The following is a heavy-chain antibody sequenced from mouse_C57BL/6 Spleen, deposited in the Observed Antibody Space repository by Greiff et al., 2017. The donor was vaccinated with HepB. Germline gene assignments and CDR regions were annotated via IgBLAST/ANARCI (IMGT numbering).Heavy chain of an antibody. CDR1: GYTFTSYW. CDR2: IYPGSGST. D-gene: IGHD2-5*01. Sequence: QVQLQQPGAELVKPGASVKMSCKASGYTFTSYWITWVKQRPGQGLEWIGDIYPGSGSTNYNEKFKSKATLTVDTSSSTAYMQLSSLTSEDSAVYYCARSHSNHVYYAMDYWGQGTSVTVSS. J-gene: IGHJ4*01. V-gene: IGHV1-55*01. CDR3: ARSHSNHVYYAMDY.